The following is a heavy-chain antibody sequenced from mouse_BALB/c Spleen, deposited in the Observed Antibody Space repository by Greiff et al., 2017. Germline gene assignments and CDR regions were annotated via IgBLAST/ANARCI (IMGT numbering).Heavy chain of an antibody. Sequence: QVQLQQSGAELMKPGASVKISCKATGYTFSSYWIEWVKQRPGHGLEWIGEILPGSGSTNYNEKFKGKATFTADTSSNTAYMQLSSLTSEDSAVYYCARRNYYIAMDYWGQGTSVTVSS. CDR2: ILPGSGST. J-gene: IGHJ4*01. D-gene: IGHD2-12*01. CDR1: GYTFSSYW. V-gene: IGHV1-9*01. CDR3: ARRNYYIAMDY.